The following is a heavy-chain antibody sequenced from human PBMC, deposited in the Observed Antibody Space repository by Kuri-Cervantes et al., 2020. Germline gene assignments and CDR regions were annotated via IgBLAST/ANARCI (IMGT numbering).Heavy chain of an antibody. CDR1: GYTLTELS. J-gene: IGHJ4*02. V-gene: IGHV1-24*01. CDR2: FDLEDGET. D-gene: IGHD3-22*01. Sequence: ASVKVSCKVSGYTLTELSMHWVRQAPGKGLEWMGGFDLEDGETIYAQKFQGRATMTEDTSTDTAYMELSSLRSEDTAVYYCATRPRDYYDSSGYLGWGQGTLVTVSS. CDR3: ATRPRDYYDSSGYLG.